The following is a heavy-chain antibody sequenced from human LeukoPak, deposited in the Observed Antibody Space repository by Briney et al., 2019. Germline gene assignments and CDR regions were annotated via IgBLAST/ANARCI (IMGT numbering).Heavy chain of an antibody. CDR1: GFTFSSYS. CDR3: ARDGGYCSSTSRYAYYGMDV. J-gene: IGHJ6*02. Sequence: GGSRRLSCAASGFTFSSYSMNWVRQAPGKGLEWVSSISSSGSYIYYADSVKGRFTISRDNAKNSLYLQMNSLRAEDTAVYYCARDGGYCSSTSRYAYYGMDVWGQGTTVTVSS. CDR2: ISSSGSYI. V-gene: IGHV3-21*01. D-gene: IGHD2-2*01.